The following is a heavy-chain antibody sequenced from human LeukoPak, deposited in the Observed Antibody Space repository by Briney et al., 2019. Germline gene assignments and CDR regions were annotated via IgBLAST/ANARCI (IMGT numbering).Heavy chain of an antibody. D-gene: IGHD2-15*01. V-gene: IGHV3-30-3*01. CDR1: GFTFSSYA. Sequence: PGGSLRLSCAASGFTFSSYAMHWVRQAPGKGQEWVAVISYDGSNKYYADSVRGRFTISRDNSKNTLYLQMNSLRAEDTAVYYCARDKEALLFDYWGQGTLVTVSS. J-gene: IGHJ4*02. CDR2: ISYDGSNK. CDR3: ARDKEALLFDY.